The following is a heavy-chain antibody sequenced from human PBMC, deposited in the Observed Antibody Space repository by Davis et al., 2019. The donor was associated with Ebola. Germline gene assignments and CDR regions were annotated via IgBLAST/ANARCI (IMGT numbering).Heavy chain of an antibody. CDR3: TTDRDIVVVPAALKPSRVDY. CDR2: IKSKTDGGTT. V-gene: IGHV3-15*01. J-gene: IGHJ4*02. CDR1: GFTFSNAW. D-gene: IGHD2-2*01. Sequence: PGGSLRLSCAASGFTFSNAWMSWVRQAPGKGLEWVGRIKSKTDGGTTDYAAPVKGRFTISRDDSKNTLYLQMNSLKTEDTAVYYCTTDRDIVVVPAALKPSRVDYWGQGTLVTVSS.